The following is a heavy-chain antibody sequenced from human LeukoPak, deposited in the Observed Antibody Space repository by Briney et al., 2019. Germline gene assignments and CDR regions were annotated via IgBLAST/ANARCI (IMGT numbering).Heavy chain of an antibody. D-gene: IGHD6-19*01. CDR1: GFTFSGYI. Sequence: PGGSLRLSCAASGFTFSGYIMNWVRQAPGKGLEWVSFIGSSGNTIYYADSVKGRFTVSWDNAKNSLYLQMNSLRAEDTAVYYCARDQWLDYWGQGTLVTVSS. CDR3: ARDQWLDY. V-gene: IGHV3-48*01. J-gene: IGHJ4*02. CDR2: IGSSGNTI.